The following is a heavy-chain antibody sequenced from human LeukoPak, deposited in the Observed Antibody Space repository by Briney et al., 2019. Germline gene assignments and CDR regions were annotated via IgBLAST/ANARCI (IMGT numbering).Heavy chain of an antibody. CDR1: GGSFSGYY. D-gene: IGHD3-10*01. J-gene: IGHJ6*03. V-gene: IGHV4-34*01. CDR2: INHSGST. CDR3: ARHSEFGELLGGMDV. Sequence: PSETLSLTCAVYGGSFSGYYWSWIRQPPGKGLEWIGEINHSGSTNYNPSLKSRVTISVDTSKNQFSLKLSSVTAADTAVYYCARHSEFGELLGGMDVWGKGTTVTISS.